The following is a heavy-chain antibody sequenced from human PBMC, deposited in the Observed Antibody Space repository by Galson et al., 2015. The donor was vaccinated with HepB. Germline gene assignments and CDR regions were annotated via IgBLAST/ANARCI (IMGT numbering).Heavy chain of an antibody. D-gene: IGHD2-2*01. Sequence: SVKVSCKASGYTFTSYDINWVRQATGQGLEWMGWMNPNSGNTGYAQKFQGRVTMTRNTSISTAYMELSSLRSEDTAVYYCARKGYCSSTSCPRRGNWFDPWGQGTLVTVSS. CDR3: ARKGYCSSTSCPRRGNWFDP. CDR1: GYTFTSYD. V-gene: IGHV1-8*01. J-gene: IGHJ5*02. CDR2: MNPNSGNT.